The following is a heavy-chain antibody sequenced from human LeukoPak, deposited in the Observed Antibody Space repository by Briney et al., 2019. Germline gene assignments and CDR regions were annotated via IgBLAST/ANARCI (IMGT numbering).Heavy chain of an antibody. D-gene: IGHD1-26*01. CDR1: GFTFSTYW. V-gene: IGHV3-7*01. J-gene: IGHJ4*02. CDR2: ISSDGSGK. Sequence: PGGSLRLTCSASGFTFSTYWKTWIRQAPGKGLEWVASISSDGSGKYYMDSVKGRFTISRDNAKNSLFLQMNSLGAEDTAVYHCGRVRPGDADYWGQGTLVTVSS. CDR3: GRVRPGDADY.